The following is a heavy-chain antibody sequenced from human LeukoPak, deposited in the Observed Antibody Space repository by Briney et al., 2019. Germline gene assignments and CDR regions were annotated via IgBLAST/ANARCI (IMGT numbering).Heavy chain of an antibody. CDR2: IYPNSGGT. J-gene: IGHJ3*02. D-gene: IGHD3-10*01. CDR1: GYTFTDYY. Sequence: ASVTVSCKASGYTFTDYYLHWVRQAPGQGLEWMGWIYPNSGGTNYAQNFQGRVTMTRDTSISTAYMELSGLRSDDTAVYYCARDGGGSTFDIWGQGTMVTVSS. CDR3: ARDGGGSTFDI. V-gene: IGHV1-2*02.